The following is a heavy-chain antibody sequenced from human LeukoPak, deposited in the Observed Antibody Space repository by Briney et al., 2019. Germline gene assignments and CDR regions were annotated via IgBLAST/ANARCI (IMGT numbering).Heavy chain of an antibody. V-gene: IGHV4-39*07. CDR3: LVGATTVDY. D-gene: IGHD1-26*01. Sequence: SETLSLTCTVSGGSISSGSYYWGWIRQPPGKGLEWIGSIYYSGSTYYNPSLKSRVTISVDTSKNQFSLKLSSVTAADTAVYYCLVGATTVDYWGQGTLVTVSS. CDR2: IYYSGST. J-gene: IGHJ4*02. CDR1: GGSISSGSYY.